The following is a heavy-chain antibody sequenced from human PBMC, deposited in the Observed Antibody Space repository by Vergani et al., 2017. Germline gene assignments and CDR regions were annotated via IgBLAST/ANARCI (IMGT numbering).Heavy chain of an antibody. CDR2: INHSGST. Sequence: QVQLQQWGAGLLKPSETLSLTCAVYGGSFSGYYWSWIRQPPGKGLEWIGEINHSGSTNYNPSLKSRVTISVDTSKNQFSLKLSSVTAADTAVYYCARGYSSSWYGTERXFQHWGQGTLVTVSS. D-gene: IGHD6-13*01. J-gene: IGHJ1*01. CDR3: ARGYSSSWYGTERXFQH. CDR1: GGSFSGYY. V-gene: IGHV4-34*01.